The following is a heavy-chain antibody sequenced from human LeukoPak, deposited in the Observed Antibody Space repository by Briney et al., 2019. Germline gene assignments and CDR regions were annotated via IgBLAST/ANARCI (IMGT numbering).Heavy chain of an antibody. CDR1: VFTFSIYC. J-gene: IGHJ4*02. CDR2: IKHDESEK. D-gene: IGHD3-22*01. Sequence: GGSLSLSCALSVFTFSIYCMSSVRQAPGKGLEWVASIKHDESEKYYVDSLKGRITISRDNAKNSLFLQMSSLRAEDTAVYFCARQGYYDRSGYYSWGQGTLVTVSS. CDR3: ARQGYYDRSGYYS. V-gene: IGHV3-7*01.